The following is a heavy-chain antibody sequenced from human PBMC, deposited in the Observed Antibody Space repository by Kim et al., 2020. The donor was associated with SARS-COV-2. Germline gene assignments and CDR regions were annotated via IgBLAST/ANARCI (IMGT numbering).Heavy chain of an antibody. V-gene: IGHV4-59*01. J-gene: IGHJ5*02. CDR3: ARVGSLDWFDP. CDR2: IYYSGST. CDR1: GGSISSYY. Sequence: SETLSLTCTVSGGSISSYYWSWIRQPPGKGLEWIGYIYYSGSTNYNPSLKSRVTISVDTSKNQFSLKLSSVTAADTAVYYCARVGSLDWFDPWGQGTLVTVSS. D-gene: IGHD3-10*01.